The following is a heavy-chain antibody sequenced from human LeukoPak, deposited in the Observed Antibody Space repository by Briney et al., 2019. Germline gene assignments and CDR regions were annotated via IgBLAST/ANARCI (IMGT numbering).Heavy chain of an antibody. V-gene: IGHV4-59*12. CDR1: GGSISSYY. J-gene: IGHJ5*02. CDR3: ASEGPITMVRGVTMAKNWFDP. Sequence: PSETLSLTCTVSGGSISSYYWSWIRQPPGKGLEWIGYIYYSGSTNYNPSLKSRVTISVDTSKNQFSLKLSSVTAADTAVYYCASEGPITMVRGVTMAKNWFDPWGQGTLVTVSS. CDR2: IYYSGST. D-gene: IGHD3-10*01.